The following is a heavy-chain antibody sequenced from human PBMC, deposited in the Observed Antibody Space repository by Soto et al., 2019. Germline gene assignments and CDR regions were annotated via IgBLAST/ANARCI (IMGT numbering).Heavy chain of an antibody. J-gene: IGHJ6*02. CDR3: ARDFRGSGSYNNNPDV. CDR2: IYSGGST. D-gene: IGHD3-10*01. V-gene: IGHV3-53*02. Sequence: EVQLVETGGGLIQPGGSLRLSCAASGFTVSSNYMSWVRQAPGKGLEWVSVIYSGGSTYYADSVKGRFTISRDNSKNTLYLQMNSLRAEDTAVYYCARDFRGSGSYNNNPDVWGQGTTVTVSS. CDR1: GFTVSSNY.